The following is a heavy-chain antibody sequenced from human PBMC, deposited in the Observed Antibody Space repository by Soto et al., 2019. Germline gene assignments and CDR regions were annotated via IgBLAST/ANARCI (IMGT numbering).Heavy chain of an antibody. J-gene: IGHJ4*02. D-gene: IGHD6-19*01. CDR3: ARLYSSGWYGPGRY. CDR1: GFTFSDHY. CDR2: INGNGGST. V-gene: IGHV3-20*04. Sequence: GGSLRLSCAASGFTFSDHYMDWVRQAPGKGLEWVSGINGNGGSTGYADSVKGRFTISRDNAKNSLYLQMNSLRAEDTALYYCARLYSSGWYGPGRYWGQGTLVTVSS.